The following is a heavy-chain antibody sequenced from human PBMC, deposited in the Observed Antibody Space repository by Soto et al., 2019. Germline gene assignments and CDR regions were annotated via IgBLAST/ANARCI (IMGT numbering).Heavy chain of an antibody. CDR3: ARADRTLVTSYSLDV. D-gene: IGHD2-21*02. V-gene: IGHV4-34*01. Sequence: QVQLQQWGAGLLKPSETLSLTCAVYGGSFSGYYWTWIRQPPGKGLEWIGEINHSGTINFNLSLKSGRTISRGTSGKRFSGKLSSVTDADAAAYYCARADRTLVTSYSLDVWGQGTTVTVSS. CDR1: GGSFSGYY. J-gene: IGHJ6*02. CDR2: INHSGTI.